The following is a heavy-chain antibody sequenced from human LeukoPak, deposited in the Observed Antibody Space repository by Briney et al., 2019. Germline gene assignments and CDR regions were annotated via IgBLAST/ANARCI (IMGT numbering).Heavy chain of an antibody. Sequence: GGSLRPSCAASGFTFSSYAMPWVRQAPGKGLEWVAVISYDGSNKYYADSVKGRFTISRDNSKNTLYLQMNSLRAEDTAVYYCARDPLVAASDNYYGMDVWGQGTTVTVSS. J-gene: IGHJ6*02. V-gene: IGHV3-30-3*01. CDR1: GFTFSSYA. D-gene: IGHD2-15*01. CDR3: ARDPLVAASDNYYGMDV. CDR2: ISYDGSNK.